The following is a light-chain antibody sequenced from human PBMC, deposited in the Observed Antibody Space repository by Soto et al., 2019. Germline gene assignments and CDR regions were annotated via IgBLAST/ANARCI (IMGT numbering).Light chain of an antibody. V-gene: IGLV2-8*01. CDR2: EVT. Sequence: QSALTQPPSASGSPGQSVTISCTGTSSDVGGYNYVSWYQQHPGKAPKLMIYEVTKRPSGVPDRFSGSTSGNTASLTVSGLLAEDEADYYCSSHAGINNVVFGGGTKLTVL. J-gene: IGLJ3*02. CDR3: SSHAGINNVV. CDR1: SSDVGGYNY.